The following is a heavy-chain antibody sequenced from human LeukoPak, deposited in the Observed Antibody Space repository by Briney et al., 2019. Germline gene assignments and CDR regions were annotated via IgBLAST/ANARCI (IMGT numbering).Heavy chain of an antibody. Sequence: SVKVSCKASGYTFTSYAMNWVRQAPGQGLEWMGGIIPIFGTANYAQKFQGRVTITTDESTSTAYMELSSLRSEDTAVYYCARTIGDIVVVPAARHDAFDIWGQGTMVTVSS. V-gene: IGHV1-69*05. D-gene: IGHD2-2*01. CDR1: GYTFTSYA. CDR2: IIPIFGTA. J-gene: IGHJ3*02. CDR3: ARTIGDIVVVPAARHDAFDI.